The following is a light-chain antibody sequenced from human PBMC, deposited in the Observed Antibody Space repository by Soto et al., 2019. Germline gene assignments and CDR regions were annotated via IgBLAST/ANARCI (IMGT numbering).Light chain of an antibody. J-gene: IGLJ1*01. CDR3: AAWDDSLSGLYV. CDR2: NND. CDR1: SSNIGTYT. Sequence: QSVLTQPPSASGTPGQRVTISCSGSSSNIGTYTVNWYQQFPGTAPKLLIYNNDQRPSGVPDRFSGFKYGTAASLAISGLHSEDEAEYYCAAWDDSLSGLYVFGTATNLTVL. V-gene: IGLV1-44*01.